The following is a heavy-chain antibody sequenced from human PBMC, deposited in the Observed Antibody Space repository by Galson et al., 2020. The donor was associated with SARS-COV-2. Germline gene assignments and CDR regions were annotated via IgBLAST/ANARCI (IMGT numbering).Heavy chain of an antibody. CDR3: AREENFFRVVTVTRMCYFDY. Sequence: SETLSLTCAVYGVSFSGYYWSWIRQPPGKGLEWIGEINSSGSTNYNPSLKSRVTISVDTSKNHFSLKLSSVTAADTAVYYCAREENFFRVVTVTRMCYFDYWGRGTLATVSS. D-gene: IGHD2-21*02. CDR2: INSSGST. V-gene: IGHV4-34*01. J-gene: IGHJ4*02. CDR1: GVSFSGYY.